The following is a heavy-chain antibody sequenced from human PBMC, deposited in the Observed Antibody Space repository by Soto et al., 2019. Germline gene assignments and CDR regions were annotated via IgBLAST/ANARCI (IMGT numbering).Heavy chain of an antibody. CDR3: VKAPPLHYDFLTAYQH. D-gene: IGHD3-9*01. Sequence: GGSLRLSCSASGFTFSSYTMHWVRQAPGKGLEYVSAISSNGGSTFYADSVKGRFTISRDNSINTLYLQMNSLRAEDTAVYYCVKAPPLHYDFLTAYQHWGQGALVTVSS. CDR1: GFTFSSYT. CDR2: ISSNGGST. V-gene: IGHV3-64D*06. J-gene: IGHJ4*02.